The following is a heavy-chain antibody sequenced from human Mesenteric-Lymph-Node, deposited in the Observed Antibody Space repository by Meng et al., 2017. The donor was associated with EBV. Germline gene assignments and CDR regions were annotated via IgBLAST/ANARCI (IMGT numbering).Heavy chain of an antibody. CDR3: ATHGSGSYSWFDP. CDR2: ISHSGGT. CDR1: VGSSSGDY. V-gene: IGHV4-34*01. Sequence: VQVQGWGARLWTSSETPSLTCGDYVGSSSGDYWSWSRQPTGKGLEWIGEISHSGGTTYNPSLKSRVTISVDTSKTQFSLKLSSVTAAATAVYYCATHGSGSYSWFDPWGQGTLVTVSS. J-gene: IGHJ5*02. D-gene: IGHD3-10*01.